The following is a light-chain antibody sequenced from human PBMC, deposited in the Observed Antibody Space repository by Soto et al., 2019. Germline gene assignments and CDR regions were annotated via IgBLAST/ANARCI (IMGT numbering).Light chain of an antibody. CDR3: QQYNNWPPLT. J-gene: IGKJ4*01. CDR1: QSVSSS. Sequence: EIVITQSPATLYVSPGETATLSCRAIQSVSSSLAWYQQTPGRAPRLLICGASTRATGIPTRFSGSGSGTEFTLTISSLQSEDFAVYYCQQYNNWPPLTVGGGTKVDSK. CDR2: GAS. V-gene: IGKV3-15*01.